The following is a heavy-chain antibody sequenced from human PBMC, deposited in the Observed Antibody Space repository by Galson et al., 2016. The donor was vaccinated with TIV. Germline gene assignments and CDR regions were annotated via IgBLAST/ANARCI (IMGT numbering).Heavy chain of an antibody. J-gene: IGHJ4*02. CDR2: MYYTGRT. D-gene: IGHD2-15*01. CDR1: GGSVISGDYH. CDR3: ARDRPSGLFDH. V-gene: IGHV4-39*07. Sequence: ETLSLTCTVSGGSVISGDYHWGWIRQHPGKGLEWIGSMYYTGRTYYNPSLRGRVAISIDTSKNQFSLKLRSMTAADTAVYYCARDRPSGLFDHWGQGTRVTVSS.